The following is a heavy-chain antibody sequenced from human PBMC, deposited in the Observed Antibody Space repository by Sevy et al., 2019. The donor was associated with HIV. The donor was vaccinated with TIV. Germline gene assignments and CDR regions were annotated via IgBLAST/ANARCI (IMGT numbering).Heavy chain of an antibody. D-gene: IGHD2-15*01. Sequence: GGSLRLSCAASGFTFSNYGIHWVRQAPGKGLEWVGRIKSKTDGGTTDYAAPMKGRFTISRDDSKNTVYLQMNSLKSEDTAVYYCATEGLYCSGSTCYTEGFDDWGPGTLVTVSS. V-gene: IGHV3-15*01. J-gene: IGHJ4*02. CDR2: IKSKTDGGTT. CDR1: GFTFSNYG. CDR3: ATEGLYCSGSTCYTEGFDD.